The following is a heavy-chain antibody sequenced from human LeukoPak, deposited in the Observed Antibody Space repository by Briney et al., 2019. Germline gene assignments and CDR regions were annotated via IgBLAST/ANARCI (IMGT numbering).Heavy chain of an antibody. CDR2: ISSSGTTI. Sequence: PGGSLRLSCAASEFTFSSYGMNWVRQAPGKGLEWVSYISSSGTTISYADSVKGRFTISRDSTRNSLYLQMSSLRAEDTAVYYCARDLKAYSSSGGVDYWGQGTLVTVSS. J-gene: IGHJ4*02. D-gene: IGHD6-13*01. CDR3: ARDLKAYSSSGGVDY. V-gene: IGHV3-48*01. CDR1: EFTFSSYG.